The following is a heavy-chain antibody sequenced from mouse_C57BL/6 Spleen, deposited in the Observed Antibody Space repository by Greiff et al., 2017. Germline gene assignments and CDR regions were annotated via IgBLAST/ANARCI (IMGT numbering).Heavy chain of an antibody. V-gene: IGHV1-76*01. D-gene: IGHD1-1*01. CDR3: ARTTGYYGDFDY. J-gene: IGHJ2*01. Sequence: VKLQESGAELVRPGASVKLSCKASGYTFTDYYINWVKQRPGQGLEWIARIYPGSGNTYYNEKFKGKATLTAEKSSSTAYMQLSSLTSEDSAVYFCARTTGYYGDFDYWGQGTTLTVSS. CDR1: GYTFTDYY. CDR2: IYPGSGNT.